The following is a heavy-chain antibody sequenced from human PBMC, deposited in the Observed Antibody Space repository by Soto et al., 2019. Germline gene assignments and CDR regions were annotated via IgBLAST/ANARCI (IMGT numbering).Heavy chain of an antibody. CDR3: ARDTKSGSYSLDY. V-gene: IGHV3-64*01. D-gene: IGHD1-26*01. CDR2: ISSNGGST. J-gene: IGHJ4*02. Sequence: EVQLVESGGGLVQPGGSLRLSCAASGFTFSSYAMHWVRQAPGKGLEYVSAISSNGGSTYYANSVKGRFTISRDNSQTPLYLQRGSLRAEDMAVYYCARDTKSGSYSLDYWGQGTLVTVSS. CDR1: GFTFSSYA.